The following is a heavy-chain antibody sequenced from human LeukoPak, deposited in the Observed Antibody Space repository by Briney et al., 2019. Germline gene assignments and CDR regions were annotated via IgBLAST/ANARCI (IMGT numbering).Heavy chain of an antibody. Sequence: ASVKVSCKASGYTFTGYYMHWVRQAPGQGLEWMGRINPNSGGTNYAQKFQGRATMTRDTSISTAYMELSRLRSDDTAVYYCRYAEYCSGGSCYSIDYWGQGTLVTVSS. V-gene: IGHV1-2*06. J-gene: IGHJ4*02. CDR1: GYTFTGYY. CDR3: RYAEYCSGGSCYSIDY. D-gene: IGHD2-15*01. CDR2: INPNSGGT.